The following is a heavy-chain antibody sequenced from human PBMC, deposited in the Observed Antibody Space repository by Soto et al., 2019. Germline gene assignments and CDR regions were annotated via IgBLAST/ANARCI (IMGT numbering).Heavy chain of an antibody. J-gene: IGHJ4*02. CDR1: GYTFTSYV. V-gene: IGHV1-3*01. D-gene: IGHD1-26*01. CDR3: ARDLGMYYFDY. CDR2: INAGNGNT. Sequence: GASVKVSCKASGYTFTSYVIHWVRQAPGQRLEWMGWINAGNGNTKYSQKFQGRVTVTRDTSATTAYMQLSSLRSEDTAVYYCARDLGMYYFDYWGQGTLVTVSS.